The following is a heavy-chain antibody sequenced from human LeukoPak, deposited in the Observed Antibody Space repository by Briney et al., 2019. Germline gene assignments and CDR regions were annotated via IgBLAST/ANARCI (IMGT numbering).Heavy chain of an antibody. V-gene: IGHV3-21*01. CDR1: GFTFSSYS. CDR2: ISSSSSSYI. Sequence: PGGSLRLSCAASGFTFSSYSMNWVRQAPGKGLEWVSSISSSSSSYIYYADSVKGRFTISRDNAKNSLYLQMNSLRAEDTAVYYCARDACGGDCNAYFDYWGQGTLVTVSS. J-gene: IGHJ4*02. CDR3: ARDACGGDCNAYFDY. D-gene: IGHD2-21*02.